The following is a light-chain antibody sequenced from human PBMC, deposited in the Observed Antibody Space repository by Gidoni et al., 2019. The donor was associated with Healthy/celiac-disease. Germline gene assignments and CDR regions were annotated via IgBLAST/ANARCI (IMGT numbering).Light chain of an antibody. V-gene: IGLV1-51*01. CDR1: SSNIGNNY. CDR2: DNN. Sequence: QSVLTQPPSVSAAPGQKVTSSRSGSSSNIGNNYVSWYQQLPGTAPKLLIYDNNKRPSGIPDRFSGSKSGTSATLGITGLQTGDEADYYCGTWDSSLSGVFGGGTKLTVL. J-gene: IGLJ3*02. CDR3: GTWDSSLSGV.